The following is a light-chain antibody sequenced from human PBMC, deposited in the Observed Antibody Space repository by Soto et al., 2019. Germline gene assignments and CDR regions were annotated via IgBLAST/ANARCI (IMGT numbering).Light chain of an antibody. Sequence: QSVLTQPPSASGTPGQRVTISCSGSGSNIGSNYVYWYQHLTGTAPKLLIYRNNQRPSGVPDRFSGSKSGTSASLAISGLRSEDEADYYCATWDDSLSNYVFGTGTKVNVL. V-gene: IGLV1-47*01. CDR3: ATWDDSLSNYV. CDR1: GSNIGSNY. J-gene: IGLJ1*01. CDR2: RNN.